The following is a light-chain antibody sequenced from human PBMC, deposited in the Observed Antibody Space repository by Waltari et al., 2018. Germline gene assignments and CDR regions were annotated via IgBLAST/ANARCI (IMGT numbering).Light chain of an antibody. CDR3: SSYATSNTVV. J-gene: IGLJ2*01. CDR1: NSDIDAYDY. CDR2: DVC. V-gene: IGLV2-14*03. Sequence: QSALTQPASVSGSPGQSITISCTGTNSDIDAYDYVSWYQQHPGKAPKLILYDVCGRPSGISIRFPGSKSDNTASLTISGLQDEDEADYYCSSYATSNTVVFGGGTKVTVL.